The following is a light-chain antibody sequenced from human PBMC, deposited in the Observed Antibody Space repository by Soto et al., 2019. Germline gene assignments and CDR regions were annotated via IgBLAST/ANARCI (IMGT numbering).Light chain of an antibody. CDR3: QQYGDSPPNT. CDR1: QSVNSRF. CDR2: AAS. J-gene: IGKJ2*01. Sequence: EIVLTQSPGTLSLSPGESATLSCRASQSVNSRFLAWYQHKPGQAPRLLIYAASTRATGIPDRFSGSASGTDFTLTINTLEPEDFAVYYCQQYGDSPPNTFGQGTKLEIK. V-gene: IGKV3-20*01.